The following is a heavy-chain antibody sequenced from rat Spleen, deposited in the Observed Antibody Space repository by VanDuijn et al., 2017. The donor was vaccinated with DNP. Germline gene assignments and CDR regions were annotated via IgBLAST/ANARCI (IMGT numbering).Heavy chain of an antibody. J-gene: IGHJ2*01. V-gene: IGHV2S12*01. CDR1: GFSLTTYG. CDR3: SKDSYGYNFDY. Sequence: QVQLKESGPGLVQPSQTLSLTCTVSGFSLTTYGVAWVRQPPGKGLEWIAAISSGGDTHYNSALKSRLSISRDISESQVFLKVNSLQTEDTAIYFCSKDSYGYNFDYWGQGVMVTVSS. CDR2: ISSGGDT. D-gene: IGHD1-6*01.